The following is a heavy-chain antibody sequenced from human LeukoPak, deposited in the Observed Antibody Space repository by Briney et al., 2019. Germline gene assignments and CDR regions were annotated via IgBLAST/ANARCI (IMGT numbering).Heavy chain of an antibody. V-gene: IGHV3-74*01. CDR2: INSDGSST. Sequence: PGGSLRLSCAASGFTFSSYWRHWVRQAPGKGLVWVSRINSDGSSTSYADSVKGRFTISRDNAKNTLYLQMNSLRAEDTAVYYCASPSHYGGSPFDYWGQGTLVTVSS. CDR1: GFTFSSYW. CDR3: ASPSHYGGSPFDY. J-gene: IGHJ4*02. D-gene: IGHD4-23*01.